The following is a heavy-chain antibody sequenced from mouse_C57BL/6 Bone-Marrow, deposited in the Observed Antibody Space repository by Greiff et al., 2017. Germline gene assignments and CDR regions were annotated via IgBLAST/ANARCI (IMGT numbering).Heavy chain of an antibody. D-gene: IGHD2-3*01. Sequence: QVQLQQPGAELVKPGASVKMSCKASGYTFTSYWITWVKQRPGQGLEWIGDIYPGSGSTNYNEKFKSKATLTVDTSSSPAYMQLSSLTSEDSAVYYCAREGGWLLRFFDYWGQGTTLTVSS. CDR2: IYPGSGST. J-gene: IGHJ2*01. V-gene: IGHV1-55*01. CDR3: AREGGWLLRFFDY. CDR1: GYTFTSYW.